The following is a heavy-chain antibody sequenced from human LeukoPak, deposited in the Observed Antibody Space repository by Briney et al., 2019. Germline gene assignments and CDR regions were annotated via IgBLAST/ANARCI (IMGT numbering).Heavy chain of an antibody. V-gene: IGHV3-23*01. CDR1: GFTFSSYA. CDR3: AKRGYYYGSSGYYYFDY. CDR2: ISGSGGST. D-gene: IGHD3-22*01. J-gene: IGHJ4*02. Sequence: GGSLRLSCAASGFTFSSYAMSWVRQAPGKGLEWVSAISGSGGSTYSADSVKGRFTISRDNSKNTLYPQMNSLRAEDTAVYYCAKRGYYYGSSGYYYFDYWGQGTLVTVSS.